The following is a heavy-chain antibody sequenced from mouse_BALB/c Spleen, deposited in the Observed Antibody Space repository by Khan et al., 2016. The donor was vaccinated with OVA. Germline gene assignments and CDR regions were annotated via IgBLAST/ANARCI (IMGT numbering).Heavy chain of an antibody. CDR3: ARWFAY. J-gene: IGHJ3*01. V-gene: IGHV3-2*02. Sequence: EVQLVESGPGLVKPSQSLSLTCTVTGYSITSDYAWNWIRQFPGNKLEWMGSISYSGSTSYIPSLKSRISFTRDTSKNQFFLQLNSVTTEDTATYYCARWFAYWGQGTLVTVSA. CDR2: ISYSGST. CDR1: GYSITSDYA.